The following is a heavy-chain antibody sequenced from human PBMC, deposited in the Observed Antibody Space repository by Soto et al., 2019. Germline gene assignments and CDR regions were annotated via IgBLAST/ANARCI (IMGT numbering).Heavy chain of an antibody. CDR1: GFTFSRFG. V-gene: IGHV3-30*18. CDR2: ISYDGSNR. J-gene: IGHJ6*02. D-gene: IGHD3-10*01. Sequence: GGSLRLSCAASGFTFSRFGMHWVRQAPGKGLEWVAVISYDGSNRFYADSVKGRFTISRDNSKNTLYLQMNSLRPEDTAVYYCAKDPYRSETYTYYCGMDVWGQGTKVTVSS. CDR3: AKDPYRSETYTYYCGMDV.